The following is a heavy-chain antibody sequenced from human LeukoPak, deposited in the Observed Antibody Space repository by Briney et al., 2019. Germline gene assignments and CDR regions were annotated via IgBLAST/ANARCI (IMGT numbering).Heavy chain of an antibody. CDR1: GFTFSSYA. V-gene: IGHV3-30*04. Sequence: GGSLRLSCAASGFTFSSYAMHWVRQAPGKGLEWVAVISYDGSNKYYADSVKGRFTISRDNSKNTLYLQMNSLRAEDTAVYYCARAGGDCSSTSCLTSDFDYWGQGTQVTVSS. J-gene: IGHJ4*02. D-gene: IGHD2-2*01. CDR2: ISYDGSNK. CDR3: ARAGGDCSSTSCLTSDFDY.